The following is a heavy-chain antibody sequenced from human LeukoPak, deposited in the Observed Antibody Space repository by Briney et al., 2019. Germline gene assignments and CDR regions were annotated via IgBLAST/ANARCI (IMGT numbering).Heavy chain of an antibody. CDR2: ISYDGSNK. D-gene: IGHD3-3*01. J-gene: IGHJ4*02. Sequence: GVSLRLSCAASGFTFSSYAMHWVRQAPGKGLEWVAVISYDGSNKYYADSVKGRFTISRDNSKNTLYLQMNSLRAEDTAVYYCAKYTYYDPRKEGAFDYWGQGTLVTVFS. CDR3: AKYTYYDPRKEGAFDY. V-gene: IGHV3-30*04. CDR1: GFTFSSYA.